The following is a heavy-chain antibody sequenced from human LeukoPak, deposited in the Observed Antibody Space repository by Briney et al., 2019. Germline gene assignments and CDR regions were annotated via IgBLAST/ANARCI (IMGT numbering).Heavy chain of an antibody. V-gene: IGHV3-23*01. Sequence: GGSLRLSCAASGFTFSTYGMSWVRQAPNKGLEWLSTISGSGDSTYYADSVKGRFTISRDNSKNTLFLQMNSLRAEDTAIYYCAKWQYYVSGDDYWGQGILVTVSS. CDR1: GFTFSTYG. CDR2: ISGSGDST. J-gene: IGHJ4*02. D-gene: IGHD3-10*01. CDR3: AKWQYYVSGDDY.